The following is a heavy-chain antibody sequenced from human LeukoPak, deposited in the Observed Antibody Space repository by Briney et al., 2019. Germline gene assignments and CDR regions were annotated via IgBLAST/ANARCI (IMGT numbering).Heavy chain of an antibody. V-gene: IGHV3-48*04. D-gene: IGHD3-22*01. J-gene: IGHJ4*02. CDR2: ITSTSANI. CDR1: GLNFSTYR. Sequence: GGFLRLSCAASGLNFSTYRMSWVRQAPGRGLEWVSSITSTSANIYYADSVRGRFTISGDNAKNSLYLQMNSLSAEDTAVYYCVRDWGYWGQGPLVAVSS. CDR3: VRDWGY.